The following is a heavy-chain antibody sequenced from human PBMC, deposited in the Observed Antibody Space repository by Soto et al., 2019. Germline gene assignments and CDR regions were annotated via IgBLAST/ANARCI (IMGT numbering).Heavy chain of an antibody. CDR3: ARPYCTVGSCYSVGY. CDR2: IDYSGST. Sequence: SETLSLTCTVSGGSISSSSYYWGWIRQPPGKGLEWIGSIDYSGSTYYNPSLKSRVTISADTSENQLSLNLSSVTAADTALYYFARPYCTVGSCYSVGYWGQGTLVTVSS. J-gene: IGHJ4*02. V-gene: IGHV4-39*01. D-gene: IGHD2-15*01. CDR1: GGSISSSSYY.